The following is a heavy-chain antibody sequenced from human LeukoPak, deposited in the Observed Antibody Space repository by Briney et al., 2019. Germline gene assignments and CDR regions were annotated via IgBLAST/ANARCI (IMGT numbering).Heavy chain of an antibody. D-gene: IGHD5-12*01. CDR3: AREKAQYSGYDYGSLDY. CDR2: ISYDGSNK. CDR1: GFTFSSYG. Sequence: GGSLRLSCAASGFTFSSYGMHCVRQAPGKGLEWVAVISYDGSNKYYADSVKGRFTISRDNSKNTLHLQMNSLRAEDTAVYYCAREKAQYSGYDYGSLDYWGQGTLVTVSS. J-gene: IGHJ4*02. V-gene: IGHV3-30*03.